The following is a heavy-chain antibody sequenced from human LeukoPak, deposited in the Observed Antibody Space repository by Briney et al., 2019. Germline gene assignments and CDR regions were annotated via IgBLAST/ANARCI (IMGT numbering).Heavy chain of an antibody. Sequence: GGSLRLSCAASGFTFSSYAMHWVRQAPGKGLEYVSAISSNGGSTYYADSVKGRFTISRDNSKNTLYLQMNSLRAEDTAVYYCAKVSSSCYAGEVDYWGQGTLVTVSS. V-gene: IGHV3-64*04. J-gene: IGHJ4*02. D-gene: IGHD6-13*01. CDR2: ISSNGGST. CDR1: GFTFSSYA. CDR3: AKVSSSCYAGEVDY.